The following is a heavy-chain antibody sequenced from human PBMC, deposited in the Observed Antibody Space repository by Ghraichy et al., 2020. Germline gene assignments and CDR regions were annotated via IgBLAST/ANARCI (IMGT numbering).Heavy chain of an antibody. V-gene: IGHV2-5*01. CDR3: ARAVRDYHYSAAYYPRFDP. D-gene: IGHD3-22*01. CDR1: GFSLSTSGAG. Sequence: SGPTLVKPTQALTLTCTFSGFSLSTSGAGVGWIRQPPGKTLEWLALIYWNDDDRYSPSLRSRLTVTKGTSRNRVVLTMTNMDPVDTATYFCARAVRDYHYSAAYYPRFDPWGPGTQVTVSS. J-gene: IGHJ5*02. CDR2: IYWNDDD.